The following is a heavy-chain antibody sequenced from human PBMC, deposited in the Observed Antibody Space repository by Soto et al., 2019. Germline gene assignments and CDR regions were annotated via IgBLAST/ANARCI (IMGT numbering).Heavy chain of an antibody. J-gene: IGHJ4*02. CDR3: ARLIAVAGTFSFDY. D-gene: IGHD6-19*01. Sequence: SETLSLTCTVSGGSISSYYWSWIRQPPGKGLEWIGYIYYSGSTNYNPSLKSRVTISVDTSKNQFSLKLSSVTAADTAVYYCARLIAVAGTFSFDYWGQGTLGTVSS. CDR1: GGSISSYY. V-gene: IGHV4-59*08. CDR2: IYYSGST.